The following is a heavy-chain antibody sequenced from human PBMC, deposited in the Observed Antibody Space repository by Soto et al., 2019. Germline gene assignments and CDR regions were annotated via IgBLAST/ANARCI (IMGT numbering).Heavy chain of an antibody. CDR3: VRDQDSRGYSVFNL. D-gene: IGHD3-22*01. V-gene: IGHV3-30*03. Sequence: GGSLRLSCAASGFTFSDYAMHWVRQAPGKGLEWVAVVSHDGRNTHYADSVKGRFTVSRDNSKTTVYLQMNRLRPEDTAVYFCVRDQDSRGYSVFNLWGQGTQVTVSS. J-gene: IGHJ5*02. CDR1: GFTFSDYA. CDR2: VSHDGRNT.